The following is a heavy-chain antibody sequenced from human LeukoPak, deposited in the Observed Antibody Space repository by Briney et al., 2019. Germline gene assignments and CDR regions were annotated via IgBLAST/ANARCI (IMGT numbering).Heavy chain of an antibody. V-gene: IGHV4-34*01. J-gene: IGHJ4*02. CDR2: INHSGST. D-gene: IGHD3-3*01. CDR1: GGSISGYY. Sequence: SETLSLTCTVSGGSISGYYWSWIRQPPGKGLEWIGEINHSGSTNYNPSLKSRVTISVDTSKNQFSLKLSSVTAADTAVYYCARGPRITIFGVVIIPFDYWGQGTLVTVSS. CDR3: ARGPRITIFGVVIIPFDY.